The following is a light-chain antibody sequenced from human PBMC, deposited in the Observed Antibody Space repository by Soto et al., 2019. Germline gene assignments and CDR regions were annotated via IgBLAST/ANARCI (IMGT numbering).Light chain of an antibody. CDR2: EVS. J-gene: IGLJ1*01. V-gene: IGLV2-14*01. CDR1: SSDVGGYNY. CDR3: SPYTSSSTPYV. Sequence: QSVLTQPASVSGSPGQSITISCTGTSSDVGGYNYVSWYQQHPGKAPKLMIYEVSNRPSGVSNRFSRSKSGNTASLTISRLQAEDEAEYYCSPYTSSSTPYVFGTGTKLTVL.